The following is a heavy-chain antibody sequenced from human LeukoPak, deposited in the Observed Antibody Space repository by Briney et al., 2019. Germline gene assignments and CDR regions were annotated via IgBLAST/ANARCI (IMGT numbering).Heavy chain of an antibody. Sequence: LGGSLRLSCAASGFTFSSYSMNWVRQAPGKGLEWVANIKQDGSEKYYVDSVKGRFTISRDNAKNSLYLQMNSLRAEDTAVYYCARDKGVTTDLIDAFDIWGQGTMVTVSS. D-gene: IGHD4-17*01. J-gene: IGHJ3*02. CDR1: GFTFSSYS. V-gene: IGHV3-7*01. CDR3: ARDKGVTTDLIDAFDI. CDR2: IKQDGSEK.